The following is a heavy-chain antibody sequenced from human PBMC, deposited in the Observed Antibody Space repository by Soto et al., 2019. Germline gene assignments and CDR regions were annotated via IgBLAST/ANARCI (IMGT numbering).Heavy chain of an antibody. CDR3: ARDGQLLDGYYYYYYMDV. V-gene: IGHV1-8*01. J-gene: IGHJ6*03. CDR2: MNPNSGNT. D-gene: IGHD2-2*01. CDR1: GYTFTSYD. Sequence: ASVKVSCKASGYTFTSYDINWVRQATGQGLEWMGWMNPNSGNTGYAQKFQGRVTMTRDTSISTAYMELSSLRSEDTAVYYCARDGQLLDGYYYYYYMDVWGKGTTVTVSS.